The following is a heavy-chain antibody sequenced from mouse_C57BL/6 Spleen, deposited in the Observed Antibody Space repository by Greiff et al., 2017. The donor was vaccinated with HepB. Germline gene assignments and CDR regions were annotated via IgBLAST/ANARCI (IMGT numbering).Heavy chain of an antibody. CDR2: ISYDGSN. Sequence: EVHLVESGPGLVKPSQSLSLTCSVTGYSITSGYYWNWIRQFPGNKLEWMGYISYDGSNNYNPSLKNRISITRDTSKNQFFLKLNSVTTEDTATYYCASDYGGIWGQGTTLTVSS. V-gene: IGHV3-6*01. CDR1: GYSITSGYY. CDR3: ASDYGGI. D-gene: IGHD1-1*01. J-gene: IGHJ2*01.